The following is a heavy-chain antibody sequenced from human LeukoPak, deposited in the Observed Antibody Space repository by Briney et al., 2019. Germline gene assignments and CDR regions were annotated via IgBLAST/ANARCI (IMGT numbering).Heavy chain of an antibody. CDR1: GGSISSYY. Sequence: SGPTLVNPSKTLSLTCTVSGGSISSYYWSWIRQPPGKGLEWIGYISYSGSTNYNPSLKSRVTISVDTSKNQLSLKLNSVTAADTAVYYCARYIWGSYPTFEDYWGQGSLVTVSS. J-gene: IGHJ4*02. CDR2: ISYSGST. V-gene: IGHV4-59*01. CDR3: ARYIWGSYPTFEDY. D-gene: IGHD3-16*02.